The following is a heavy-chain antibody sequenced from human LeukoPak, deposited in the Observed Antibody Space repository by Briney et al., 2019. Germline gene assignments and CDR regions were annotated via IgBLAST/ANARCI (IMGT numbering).Heavy chain of an antibody. J-gene: IGHJ6*03. CDR2: MNPNSGNT. V-gene: IGHV1-8*01. CDR1: GYTFTSYD. CDR3: ARQNYYGSGSYFYYYYYMDV. D-gene: IGHD3-10*01. Sequence: ASVKVSCKASGYTFTSYDINWVRQATGQGLEWMGWMNPNSGNTGYAQKFQGRVTMTRNTSISTAYTELSSLRSEDTAVYYCARQNYYGSGSYFYYYYYMDVWGKGTTVTISS.